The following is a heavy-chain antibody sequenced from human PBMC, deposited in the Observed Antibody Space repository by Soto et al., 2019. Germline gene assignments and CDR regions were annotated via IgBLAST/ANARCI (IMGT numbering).Heavy chain of an antibody. CDR2: ISTSGHV. D-gene: IGHD3-3*01. J-gene: IGHJ4*02. Sequence: SETLSLTCAVSGGSISSSNWWSWVRQPPGKGLEWIGRISTSGHVVSKVSLRSRLTMSVDMSNNHFSLKLTSVTAADTAVYYCARDNNDFWSLYPLAFDYWGQGALVTVSS. V-gene: IGHV4-4*02. CDR3: ARDNNDFWSLYPLAFDY. CDR1: GGSISSSNW.